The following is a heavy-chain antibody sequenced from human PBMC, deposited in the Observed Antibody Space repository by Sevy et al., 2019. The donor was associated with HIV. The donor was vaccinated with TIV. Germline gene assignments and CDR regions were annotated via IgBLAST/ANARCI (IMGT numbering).Heavy chain of an antibody. CDR3: AGHRRGVGSVRYYFDY. J-gene: IGHJ4*02. D-gene: IGHD3-10*01. Sequence: GESLKISCKGSGYSFTTYWIGWVRQMPGKGLEWMGIIYPGDSDTTYSPSFQGQVTISADKSISTAYLQWSGLKASDAAMYYCAGHRRGVGSVRYYFDYWGQGTLVTVSS. V-gene: IGHV5-51*01. CDR1: GYSFTTYW. CDR2: IYPGDSDT.